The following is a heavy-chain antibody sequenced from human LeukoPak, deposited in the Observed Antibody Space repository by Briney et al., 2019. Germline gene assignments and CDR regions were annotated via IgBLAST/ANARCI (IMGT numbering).Heavy chain of an antibody. Sequence: GGSLRLSCAASGFTFSSYEMNWVRQAPGKGLEWVSSVSSSSSYIYYADSVKGRFTISRDNAKNSLYLQMNSLRAEDTAVYYCARDGEYSYGWGRYYYYGMDVWGQGTTVTVSS. V-gene: IGHV3-21*01. CDR3: ARDGEYSYGWGRYYYYGMDV. CDR2: VSSSSSYI. J-gene: IGHJ6*02. D-gene: IGHD5-18*01. CDR1: GFTFSSYE.